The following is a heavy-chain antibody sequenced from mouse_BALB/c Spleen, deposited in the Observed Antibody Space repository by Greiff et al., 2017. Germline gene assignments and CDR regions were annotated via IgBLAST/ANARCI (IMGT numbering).Heavy chain of an antibody. CDR1: GYSITSDYA. J-gene: IGHJ3*01. V-gene: IGHV3-2*02. D-gene: IGHD1-1*01. CDR2: ISYSGST. CDR3: ARLDYGSREFAY. Sequence: ESGPGLVKPSQSLSLTCTVTGYSITSDYAWNWIRQFPGNKLEWMGYISYSGSTSYNPSLKSRISITRDTSKNQFFLQLNSVTTEDTATYYCARLDYGSREFAYWGQGTLVTVSA.